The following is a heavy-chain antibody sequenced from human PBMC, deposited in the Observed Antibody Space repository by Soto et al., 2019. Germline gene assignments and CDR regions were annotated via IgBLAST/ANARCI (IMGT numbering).Heavy chain of an antibody. CDR1: GYTFTSYA. Sequence: QVPLVQSGAEVKKPGASVKVSCKASGYTFTSYAMHWVRQAPGQRLEWMGWINAGNGNTKYSQQFQGRVTITRDTPASTAYMELSSLRSEDTAVYYCAGARTRNWFDPWGQGTLVTVSS. CDR2: INAGNGNT. CDR3: AGARTRNWFDP. J-gene: IGHJ5*02. V-gene: IGHV1-3*01. D-gene: IGHD1-1*01.